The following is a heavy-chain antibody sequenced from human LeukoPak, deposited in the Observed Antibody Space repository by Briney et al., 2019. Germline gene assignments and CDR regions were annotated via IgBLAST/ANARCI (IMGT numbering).Heavy chain of an antibody. CDR1: GFIFDDYG. Sequence: GRSLRLSCAASGFIFDDYGMHWVRQAPGKGLEWVSGISWNSGSTDYAGSVKGRFTISRDNARNSLFLQMNSLRAEDTALYFCARYSSGWRRADYWGQGTLVTVSS. J-gene: IGHJ4*02. D-gene: IGHD6-19*01. CDR2: ISWNSGST. CDR3: ARYSSGWRRADY. V-gene: IGHV3-9*01.